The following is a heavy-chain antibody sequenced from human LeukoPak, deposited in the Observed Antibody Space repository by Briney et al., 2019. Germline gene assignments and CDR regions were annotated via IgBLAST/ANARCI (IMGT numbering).Heavy chain of an antibody. J-gene: IGHJ4*02. CDR2: ITSNTVT. D-gene: IGHD2-2*01. Sequence: PGGSLRLSCAASGFTFSTSGVGWVRQAPGKGLEWLSYITSNTVTHYIDSVRGRFTISRDNAKSSLYLQMNSLTEEDTAVYYCARGYCSSTSCHVARHFEYWGQGTLVTVSS. CDR1: GFTFSTSG. V-gene: IGHV3-48*02. CDR3: ARGYCSSTSCHVARHFEY.